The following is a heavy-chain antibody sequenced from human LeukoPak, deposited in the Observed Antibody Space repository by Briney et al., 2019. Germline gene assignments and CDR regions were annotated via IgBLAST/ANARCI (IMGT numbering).Heavy chain of an antibody. J-gene: IGHJ4*02. D-gene: IGHD1-1*01. V-gene: IGHV1-2*02. Sequence: GASVKVSCKASGYTFPANYMHWVRQAPGHGLEWMGWINPNSGGSNCAQKFQGRVTMTRETSISTAYMELSRLSSDDTAVYYCARVQVSDDNWGFFDYWGQGTLVTVSS. CDR3: ARVQVSDDNWGFFDY. CDR2: INPNSGGS. CDR1: GYTFPANY.